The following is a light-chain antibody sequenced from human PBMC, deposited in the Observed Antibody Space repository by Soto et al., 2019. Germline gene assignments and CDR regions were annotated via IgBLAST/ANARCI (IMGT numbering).Light chain of an antibody. CDR1: QSVSSSY. CDR3: QQYGRSPRT. Sequence: EILLTHSPGTLSYSPGERAPLSCRASQSVSSSYLAWYQQKPGQAPRLLIYGASSRATGIPDRFSGSGSGTDFTLTISRLEPEDFAVYYCQQYGRSPRTFGQGTKVDIK. V-gene: IGKV3-20*01. J-gene: IGKJ1*01. CDR2: GAS.